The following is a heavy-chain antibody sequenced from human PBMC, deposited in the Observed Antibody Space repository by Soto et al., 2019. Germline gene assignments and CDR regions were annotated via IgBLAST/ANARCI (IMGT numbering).Heavy chain of an antibody. Sequence: ASVKVSCKASGGTFSSYAISWVRQAPGQGLEWMGGIIPIFGTANYAQKFQGRVTITADESTSTAYMELSSLRSEDTAVYYCASNLFVVVPAAMNYYYYGMDVWGQGTTVTVSS. D-gene: IGHD2-2*01. V-gene: IGHV1-69*13. J-gene: IGHJ6*02. CDR3: ASNLFVVVPAAMNYYYYGMDV. CDR2: IIPIFGTA. CDR1: GGTFSSYA.